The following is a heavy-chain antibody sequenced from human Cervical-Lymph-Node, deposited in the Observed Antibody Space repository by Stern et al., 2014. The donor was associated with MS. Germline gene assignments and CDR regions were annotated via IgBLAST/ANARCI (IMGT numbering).Heavy chain of an antibody. CDR1: GYSFTSYW. D-gene: IGHD4-17*01. CDR2: IYPGGSDT. V-gene: IGHV5-51*01. CDR3: AKTLNDYGDYWGWFDP. Sequence: EVQLVQSGAEVKKPGESLKISCEGSGYSFTSYWIRWVRQVPGKGLEWMGVIYPGGSDTRYSPSFQGQVTISADKSISTAYLQWSSLKASDTAMYYCAKTLNDYGDYWGWFDPWGQGTLVTVSS. J-gene: IGHJ5*02.